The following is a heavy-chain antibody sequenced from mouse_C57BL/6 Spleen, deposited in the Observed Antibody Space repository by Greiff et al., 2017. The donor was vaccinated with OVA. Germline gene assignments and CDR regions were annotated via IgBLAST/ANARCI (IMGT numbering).Heavy chain of an antibody. CDR3: ARGEVLPRRYAMDD. CDR1: GYTFTSYW. V-gene: IGHV1-55*01. D-gene: IGHD1-1*01. Sequence: VQLQQPGAELVKPGASVKMSCKASGYTFTSYWITWVKQRPGQGLEWLGDIYPGSGSTNYNEKFKSMATLTVDTSSSTAYMQLSSLTSEDSAVYYCARGEVLPRRYAMDDGGQGTSVTVSS. CDR2: IYPGSGST. J-gene: IGHJ4*01.